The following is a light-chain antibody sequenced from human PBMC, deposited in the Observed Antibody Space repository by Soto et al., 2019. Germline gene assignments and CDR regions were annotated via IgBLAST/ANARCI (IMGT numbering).Light chain of an antibody. CDR3: QQYNKWPLFT. Sequence: EIVMTQSPVTLSVSPRERATLSCRASQSVSSNLAWYQQKPGQAPRILNYAASTRATGIPARFSGSGSGTEFTLTISSLQSEDFAVYYCQQYNKWPLFTFGPGTKVDIK. CDR1: QSVSSN. V-gene: IGKV3-15*01. J-gene: IGKJ3*01. CDR2: AAS.